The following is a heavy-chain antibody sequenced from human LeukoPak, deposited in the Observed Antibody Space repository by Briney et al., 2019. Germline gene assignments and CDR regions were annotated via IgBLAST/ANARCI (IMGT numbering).Heavy chain of an antibody. J-gene: IGHJ4*02. CDR1: GLAFSSYS. CDR3: VSFYETY. D-gene: IGHD2-2*01. V-gene: IGHV3-30-3*01. CDR2: ISYDGSDE. Sequence: PGGSLRLSCVASGLAFSSYSMHWVRQAPGKGLEWVGVISYDGSDEYYTDSVKGRFTISRDNSKNTVYLQMNSLRADDTAVYYCVSFYETYWGRGTLVTVSS.